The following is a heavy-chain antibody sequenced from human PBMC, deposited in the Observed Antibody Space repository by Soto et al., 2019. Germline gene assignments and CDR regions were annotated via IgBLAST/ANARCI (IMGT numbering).Heavy chain of an antibody. J-gene: IGHJ6*02. V-gene: IGHV3-30*04. D-gene: IGHD2-2*01. CDR3: ARGPPGVVPGAIGAGGMDV. Sequence: QVQLVESGGGVVQPGRSLSLSCAASGFTLSSYAVHWVRQAPGKGLEWVAVMSFDGSKASHADSVKGRFTISRDNSKNTVSLQMNRLRVEDSAVYYCARGPPGVVPGAIGAGGMDVWGQGNTVNVS. CDR2: MSFDGSKA. CDR1: GFTLSSYA.